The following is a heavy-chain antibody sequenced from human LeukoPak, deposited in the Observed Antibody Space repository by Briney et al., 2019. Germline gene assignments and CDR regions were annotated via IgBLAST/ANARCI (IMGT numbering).Heavy chain of an antibody. CDR3: ARVSVVTPWGFDY. Sequence: GGSLRLSCAASGFTFSSYSMNWVRQAPGKGLEWVSSISSSSSYIYYADSVKGRFTISRDNAKNSLYLQMNSLRAEDTAVYYCARVSVVTPWGFDYWGQGTLVTVSS. D-gene: IGHD4-23*01. CDR1: GFTFSSYS. V-gene: IGHV3-21*01. CDR2: ISSSSSYI. J-gene: IGHJ4*02.